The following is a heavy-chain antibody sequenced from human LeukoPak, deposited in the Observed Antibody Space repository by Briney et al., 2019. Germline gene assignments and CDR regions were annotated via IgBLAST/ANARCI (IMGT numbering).Heavy chain of an antibody. J-gene: IGHJ4*02. CDR3: ARGRGPGIAAAGRFDY. Sequence: SVKVSCKASGGTFSSYAISWVRQAPGQGLEWMGGIIPIFGTANYAQKFQGRVTITADESTSTAYMELSSLRYEDTAVYYCARGRGPGIAAAGRFDYWGQGTLVTVSS. CDR1: GGTFSSYA. CDR2: IIPIFGTA. D-gene: IGHD6-13*01. V-gene: IGHV1-69*13.